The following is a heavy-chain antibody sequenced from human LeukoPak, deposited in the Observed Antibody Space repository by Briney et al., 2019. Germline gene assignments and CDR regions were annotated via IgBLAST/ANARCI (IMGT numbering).Heavy chain of an antibody. CDR3: ARGSLVATYYHDSCGYYYGSVDY. CDR1: GGSFSGYY. D-gene: IGHD3-22*01. CDR2: INHSGST. Sequence: PSETLSLTCAVSGGSFSGYYWSWIRQPPGKGLEWIGEINHSGSTNYNPSLKSRLTISVDTSKNQFSLKLSSVTAADTAVYYCARGSLVATYYHDSCGYYYGSVDYWGQGTLVTVSS. J-gene: IGHJ4*02. V-gene: IGHV4-34*01.